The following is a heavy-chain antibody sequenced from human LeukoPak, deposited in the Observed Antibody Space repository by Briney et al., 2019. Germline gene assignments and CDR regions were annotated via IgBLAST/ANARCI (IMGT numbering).Heavy chain of an antibody. CDR3: AERGITMIGGV. Sequence: GGSLRLSCAASRFTFSSYTMSWVRQAPGKGLGWVSAISGSGDTTYYADSVKGRFTISRDNSKNTLYLQMNSLRAEHTAVYYCAERGITMIGGVGGKGTALTIPS. D-gene: IGHD3-10*02. CDR2: ISGSGDTT. J-gene: IGHJ6*04. V-gene: IGHV3-23*01. CDR1: RFTFSSYT.